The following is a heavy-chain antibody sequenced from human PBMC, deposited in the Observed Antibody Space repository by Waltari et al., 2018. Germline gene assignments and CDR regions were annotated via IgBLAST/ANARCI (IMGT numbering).Heavy chain of an antibody. CDR3: ARDRGRGLYLDS. V-gene: IGHV4-4*02. Sequence: QLLLQESGPGLVKPSGTLSLTCAVSGDSMNSNNWWSWLRQPPEKGLEWIGQSHRSGRTNYNPSLESRVTISIDTANNQFSLQVTSTTAADTTVYYCARDRGRGLYLDSWGQGTLVTVSP. J-gene: IGHJ4*02. CDR2: SHRSGRT. CDR1: GDSMNSNNW. D-gene: IGHD2-15*01.